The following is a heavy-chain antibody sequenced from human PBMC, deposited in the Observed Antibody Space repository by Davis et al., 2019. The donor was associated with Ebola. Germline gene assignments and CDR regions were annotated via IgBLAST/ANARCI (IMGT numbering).Heavy chain of an antibody. CDR2: ISYDGSNK. CDR1: GFTFSSYG. D-gene: IGHD3-10*01. J-gene: IGHJ3*02. V-gene: IGHV3-30*18. CDR3: AKDGPGTGAFDI. Sequence: PGGSLRLSCAASGFTFSSYGMHWVRQAPGKGLEWVAVISYDGSNKYYADSVKGRFTISRDNSKNTLYLQMNSLRAEDTAVYYCAKDGPGTGAFDIWGQGTMVTVSS.